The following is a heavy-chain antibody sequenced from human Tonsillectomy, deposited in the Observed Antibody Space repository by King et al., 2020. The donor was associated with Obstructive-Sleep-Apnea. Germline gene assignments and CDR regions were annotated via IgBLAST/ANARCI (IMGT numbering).Heavy chain of an antibody. J-gene: IGHJ6*02. CDR2: LDYSGTT. Sequence: VQLQESGPGLVKPSQTLSLTCTVSGGSNSSGGYYWSWIRQHPGKGLEWIGSLDYSGTTYYNPSLKSRLTISGDTSMNQFSLRLISVTAADTAVYYCGRSYCSTKRCYSGMDVWGQGTTVTVSS. CDR1: GGSNSSGGYY. CDR3: GRSYCSTKRCYSGMDV. D-gene: IGHD2-2*02. V-gene: IGHV4-31*03.